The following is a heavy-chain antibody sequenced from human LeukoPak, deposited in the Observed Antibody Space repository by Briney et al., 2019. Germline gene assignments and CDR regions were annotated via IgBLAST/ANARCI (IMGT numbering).Heavy chain of an antibody. J-gene: IGHJ4*02. CDR2: ISAYNGNT. CDR3: ARSTSGSYYKGPFDY. D-gene: IGHD3-10*01. V-gene: IGHV1-18*01. CDR1: GYTFTSYG. Sequence: GASVKVSCKASGYTFTSYGISWMRQAPGQGLEWMGWISAYNGNTNYAQKLQGRGTMTTDTSTSTAYMELRSLRSDDTAVFYCARSTSGSYYKGPFDYWGQGTLVTVSS.